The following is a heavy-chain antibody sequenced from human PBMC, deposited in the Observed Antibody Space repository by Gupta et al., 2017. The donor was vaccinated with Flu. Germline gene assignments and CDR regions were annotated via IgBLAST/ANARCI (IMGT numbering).Heavy chain of an antibody. CDR2: TRNKANSYTT. V-gene: IGHV3-72*01. J-gene: IGHJ6*02. Sequence: EVQLVESGGGLVQPGGSLRLSCAASGFTFSDHYMDWVRQAPGRGLEWVGRTRNKANSYTTEYAASVRGRFSISRDDSKNSLYLQMNSLKTEDTAVYYCARVALELPHGMDVWGQGTTVTVSS. CDR1: GFTFSDHY. D-gene: IGHD1-7*01. CDR3: ARVALELPHGMDV.